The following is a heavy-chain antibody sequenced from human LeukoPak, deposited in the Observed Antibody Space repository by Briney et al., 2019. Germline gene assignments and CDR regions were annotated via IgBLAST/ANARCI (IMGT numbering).Heavy chain of an antibody. CDR1: GDSISSSNYY. CDR3: ARRHGAPYYFDY. J-gene: IGHJ4*02. Sequence: PSETLSLTCTVTGDSISSSNYYWGWIRQPPGKGLEWIGSIYYYGDTYYNPSLKSRVTISVDSSKKQFSLKLSSVTAAGTAVYYCARRHGAPYYFDYWGQGTLVTVSS. CDR2: IYYYGDT. V-gene: IGHV4-39*01. D-gene: IGHD4/OR15-4a*01.